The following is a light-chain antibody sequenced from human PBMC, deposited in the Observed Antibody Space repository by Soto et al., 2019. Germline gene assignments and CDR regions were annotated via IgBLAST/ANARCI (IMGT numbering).Light chain of an antibody. CDR1: SSDVDGYNY. CDR2: DVS. J-gene: IGLJ1*01. CDR3: CSYAGSYTSYV. V-gene: IGLV2-11*01. Sequence: QSVLTQPRSVSGSPGQSVTISCTGTSSDVDGYNYVSWYQQHPGKAPKLMIYDVSERPSGVPDRFSSSKSGNTASLTISGLQAEDEADYYCCSYAGSYTSYVFGTGTKVTVL.